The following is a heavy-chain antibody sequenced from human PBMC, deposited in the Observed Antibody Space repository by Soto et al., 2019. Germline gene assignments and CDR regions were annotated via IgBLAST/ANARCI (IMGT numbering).Heavy chain of an antibody. CDR1: GYSISSGYY. CDR2: IYHSGST. V-gene: IGHV4-38-2*01. J-gene: IGHJ5*02. D-gene: IGHD4-17*01. CDR3: ARGAATVTPGWFDP. Sequence: SETLSLTCAVSGYSISSGYYWGWIRQTPGKGLEWIASIYHSGSTYYNPSLKSRVTISVDTSKNQFSLKLTSVTAAGTAVYYCARGAATVTPGWFDPWGQGIMVTVSS.